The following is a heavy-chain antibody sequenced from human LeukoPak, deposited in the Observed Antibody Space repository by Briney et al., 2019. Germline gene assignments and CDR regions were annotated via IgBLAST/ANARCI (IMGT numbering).Heavy chain of an antibody. D-gene: IGHD3-22*01. V-gene: IGHV3-74*01. CDR1: GFTFSSYW. CDR3: ARVWHYYDSSGYYFDY. CDR2: INSDGSST. J-gene: IGHJ4*02. Sequence: GGSLRLSCAASGFTFSSYWMHWVRQAPGKGLGWVSRINSDGSSTIYADSVKGRFTISRDNAKNTLYLQMNSLRAEDTAVYYCARVWHYYDSSGYYFDYWGQGTLVTVSS.